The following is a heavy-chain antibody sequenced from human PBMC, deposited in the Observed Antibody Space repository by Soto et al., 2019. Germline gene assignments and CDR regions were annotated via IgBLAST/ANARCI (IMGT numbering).Heavy chain of an antibody. CDR1: GGTFSSYA. V-gene: IGHV1-69*06. CDR3: AGGYSYGPSFDY. D-gene: IGHD5-18*01. J-gene: IGHJ4*02. Sequence: ASVKVSCKASGGTFSSYAISWVRQAPGQGLEWMGGIIPIFGTANYAQKFQGRVTITADKSTSTAYMELSSLRSEDTAVYYCAGGYSYGPSFDYWCQGTLVTVSS. CDR2: IIPIFGTA.